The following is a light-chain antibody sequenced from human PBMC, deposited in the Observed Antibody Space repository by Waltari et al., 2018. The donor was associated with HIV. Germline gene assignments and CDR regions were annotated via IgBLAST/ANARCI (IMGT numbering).Light chain of an antibody. J-gene: IGLJ3*02. CDR1: RADFSLHHH. CDR2: DDN. V-gene: IGLV2-14*01. Sequence: QSGLTQPASVSGSLGQSIPISCFASRADFSLHHHVSWSQHHPDKAPQLVIYDDNIRPSEIPFRFSASKSGNTASLTISGLQVDDEADYYCSSYMNSGTLVFGGGTKVTVL. CDR3: SSYMNSGTLV.